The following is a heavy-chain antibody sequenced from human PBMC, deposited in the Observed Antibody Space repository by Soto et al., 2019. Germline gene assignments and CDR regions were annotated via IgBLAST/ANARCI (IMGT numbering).Heavy chain of an antibody. D-gene: IGHD3-22*01. CDR2: IIPIFGTA. Sequence: AASVKVSCKASGGTFSSNAISWVRQAPGQGLEWMGGIIPIFGTANYAQKFQGRVTITADKSTSTAYMELSSLRSEDTAVYYCASGIVVVWRFDYWGQGTLVTVSS. CDR1: GGTFSSNA. V-gene: IGHV1-69*06. CDR3: ASGIVVVWRFDY. J-gene: IGHJ4*02.